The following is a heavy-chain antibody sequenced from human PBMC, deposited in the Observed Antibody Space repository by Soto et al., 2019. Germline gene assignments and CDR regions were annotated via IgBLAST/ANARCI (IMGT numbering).Heavy chain of an antibody. CDR1: GFTFSDHY. CDR2: TRDKTNSYTT. J-gene: IGHJ4*02. CDR3: ARATVGTYYFDY. D-gene: IGHD3-16*01. V-gene: IGHV3-72*01. Sequence: VGSLRLSCAASGFTFSDHYMDWVRQAPGKGLEWIGRTRDKTNSYTTEYAASVKGRFTISRDDSKSSLYLQMNSLKTEDTAVYYCARATVGTYYFDYWDQGTLVTVSS.